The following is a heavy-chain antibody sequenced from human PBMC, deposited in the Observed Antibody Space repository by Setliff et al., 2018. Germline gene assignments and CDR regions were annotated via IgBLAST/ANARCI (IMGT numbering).Heavy chain of an antibody. CDR1: GFSFKNYW. Sequence: GGSLRLSCATSGFSFKNYWMTWVRQGPGKGLEWVASIEEDENMKYYADSVRGRFTISRDNAKKSLYLQMNSLRVDDTAVYYCARAQGYDSGTYWGVDYYYYMDVWGKGTTVTVSS. CDR2: IEEDENMK. CDR3: ARAQGYDSGTYWGVDYYYYMDV. J-gene: IGHJ6*03. V-gene: IGHV3-7*03. D-gene: IGHD3-10*01.